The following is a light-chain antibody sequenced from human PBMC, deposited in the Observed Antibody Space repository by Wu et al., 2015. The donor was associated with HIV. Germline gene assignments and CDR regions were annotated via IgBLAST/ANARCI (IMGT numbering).Light chain of an antibody. CDR3: QQSYNTVIT. J-gene: IGKJ5*01. CDR1: QSISSY. V-gene: IGKV1-39*01. Sequence: DIQMTQSPSSLSASVGDRVTITCRASQSISSYLNWYQQKPGKAPKLLIYAASTLQSGVPSRFSGSGSGTDFTLIINSLQPEDFATYYCQQSYNTVITFGQGTRLEIK. CDR2: AAS.